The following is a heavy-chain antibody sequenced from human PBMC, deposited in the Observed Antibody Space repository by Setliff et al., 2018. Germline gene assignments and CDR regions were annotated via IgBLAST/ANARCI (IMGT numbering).Heavy chain of an antibody. CDR2: IKQDGGKT. CDR3: ARGGYSVTANYYGLDV. D-gene: IGHD2-21*02. Sequence: LRLSCAASGFTFSSYWMTWVRQAPGKGLEWVANIKQDGGKTYYVDSVKGRFSISRDNAKNSLYLQMDSLRAEDTAVYYCARGGYSVTANYYGLDVWGQGTTVTVSS. V-gene: IGHV3-7*01. CDR1: GFTFSSYW. J-gene: IGHJ6*02.